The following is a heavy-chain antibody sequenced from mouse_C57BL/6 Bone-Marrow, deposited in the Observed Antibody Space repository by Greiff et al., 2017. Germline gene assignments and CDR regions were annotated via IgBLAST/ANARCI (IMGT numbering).Heavy chain of an antibody. Sequence: QVQLQPSGAELVRPGTSVKMSCKASGYTFTNYWIGWAKQRPGHGLAWIGDIYPGGGYTNYNEKFKGKATLTEDKSSSTAYMQFSSLTSEDSAIYYCARYALYGNYDYWGQGTTLTVSS. D-gene: IGHD2-1*01. CDR3: ARYALYGNYDY. J-gene: IGHJ2*01. CDR2: IYPGGGYT. V-gene: IGHV1-63*01. CDR1: GYTFTNYW.